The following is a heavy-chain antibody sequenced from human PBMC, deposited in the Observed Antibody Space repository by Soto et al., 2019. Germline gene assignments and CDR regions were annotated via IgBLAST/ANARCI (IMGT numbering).Heavy chain of an antibody. CDR2: FSDYSGKP. CDR1: GYTFTSYG. D-gene: IGHD3-10*01. CDR3: ARDNEVTMVRGVIPRDY. J-gene: IGHJ4*02. Sequence: QVQLVQSGAEVKKPGASVKVSCKASGYTFTSYGITWVRQALGQGVEWMGGFSDYSGKPNYAQKLQGSVTMTTDESTSTADMELRSLRSDDTAVYYCARDNEVTMVRGVIPRDYWGQGTLVTVSS. V-gene: IGHV1-18*01.